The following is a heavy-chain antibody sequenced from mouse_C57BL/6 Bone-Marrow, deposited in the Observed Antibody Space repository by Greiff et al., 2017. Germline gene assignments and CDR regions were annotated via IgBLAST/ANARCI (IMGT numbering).Heavy chain of an antibody. V-gene: IGHV1-81*01. J-gene: IGHJ3*01. CDR1: GYTFTSYG. D-gene: IGHD1-3*01. CDR2: IYPRSGNT. CDR3: ARFRSSGFAY. Sequence: VQLQQSGAELARPGASVKLSCKASGYTFTSYGISWVKQRTGQGLEWIGEIYPRSGNTYYNEKLKGKATLTADKSSSTAYMELRSLTSEDSAVYFCARFRSSGFAYWGQGTLVTVSA.